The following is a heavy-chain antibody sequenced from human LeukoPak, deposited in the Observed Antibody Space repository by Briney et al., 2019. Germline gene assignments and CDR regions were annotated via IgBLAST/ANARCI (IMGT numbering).Heavy chain of an antibody. V-gene: IGHV3-9*01. CDR1: GFTFDDYA. CDR3: AKDRGGSWLQ. D-gene: IGHD2-15*01. CDR2: ISWNSGSI. Sequence: GGSLRLSCAASGFTFDDYAMHWVRQAPGKGLEWVSGISWNSGSIGYADSVKGRFTISRDNAKNSLYLQMNSLRAEDTALYYCAKDRGGSWLQWGQGTTVTVSS. J-gene: IGHJ6*02.